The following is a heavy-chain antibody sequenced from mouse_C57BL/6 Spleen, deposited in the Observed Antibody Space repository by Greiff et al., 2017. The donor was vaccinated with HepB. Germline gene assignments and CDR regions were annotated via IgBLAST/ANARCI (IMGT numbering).Heavy chain of an antibody. V-gene: IGHV1-82*01. CDR3: ARGGQLRLPYYAMDY. CDR1: GYAFSSSW. CDR2: IYPGDGDT. D-gene: IGHD3-2*02. J-gene: IGHJ4*01. Sequence: QVQLKESGPELVKPGASVKISCKASGYAFSSSWMNWVKQRPGKGLEWIGRIYPGDGDTNYNGKFKGKATLTADKSSSTAYMQLSSLTSEDSAVYFCARGGQLRLPYYAMDYWGQGTSVTVSS.